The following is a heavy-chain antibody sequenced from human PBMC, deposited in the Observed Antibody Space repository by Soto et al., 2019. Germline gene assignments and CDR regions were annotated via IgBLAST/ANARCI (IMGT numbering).Heavy chain of an antibody. Sequence: DVQLVETGGGLIQPGGSLRLSCAASGFTVNSNYMSWVRQAPGKGLEWVSVIYSVGTTYYADSVKGRFTISRDNSKNMGYLQMNSMRAEDTAVYYCARDGCLDIWGQGTMVTVSS. CDR2: IYSVGTT. CDR3: ARDGCLDI. CDR1: GFTVNSNY. D-gene: IGHD2-2*01. V-gene: IGHV3-53*02. J-gene: IGHJ3*02.